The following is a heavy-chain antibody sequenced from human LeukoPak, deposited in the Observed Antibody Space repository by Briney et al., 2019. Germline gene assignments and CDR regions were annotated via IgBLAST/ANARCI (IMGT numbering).Heavy chain of an antibody. D-gene: IGHD5-24*01. V-gene: IGHV4-31*03. CDR1: GGSISSGGYY. Sequence: SQTLSLTCTVSGGSISSGGYYWSWIRQHPGKGLEWIGYIYYSGSTYYNPSLKSRVTRSVDTSKNQFSLKLSSVTAADTAVYYCVVADGYIDAFDIWGQGTMVTVSS. CDR3: VVADGYIDAFDI. CDR2: IYYSGST. J-gene: IGHJ3*02.